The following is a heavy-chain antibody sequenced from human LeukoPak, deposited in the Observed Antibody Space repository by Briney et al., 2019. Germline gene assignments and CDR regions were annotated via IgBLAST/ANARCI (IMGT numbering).Heavy chain of an antibody. J-gene: IGHJ4*02. CDR2: ISSSSSYI. CDR3: ARAYLELFAY. D-gene: IGHD1-7*01. CDR1: GFTFSSYS. Sequence: GGSLRLSCAASGFTFSSYSMNWVRQAPGKGLEWVSSISSSSSYICYADSVKGRFTISRDNAKNSLYLQMNSLRAEDTAVYYCARAYLELFAYWGQGTLVTVSS. V-gene: IGHV3-21*01.